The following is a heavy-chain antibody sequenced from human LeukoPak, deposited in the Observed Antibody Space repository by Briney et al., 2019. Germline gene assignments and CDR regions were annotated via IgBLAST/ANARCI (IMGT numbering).Heavy chain of an antibody. Sequence: SETLSLTCTVSGGSISSYYWSWIRQPPGKGLEWIGYIYYSGSTNYNPSLKSRVTISVDTSKNQSSLKLSSVTAADTAVYYCARLGDGYNVKGFRRAFDIWGQGTTVTVSS. CDR3: ARLGDGYNVKGFRRAFDI. CDR2: IYYSGST. J-gene: IGHJ3*02. D-gene: IGHD5-24*01. CDR1: GGSISSYY. V-gene: IGHV4-59*01.